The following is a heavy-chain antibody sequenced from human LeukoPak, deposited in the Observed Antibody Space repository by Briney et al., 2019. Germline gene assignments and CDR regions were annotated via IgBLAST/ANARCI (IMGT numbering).Heavy chain of an antibody. Sequence: GGSLRLSCAASGFTFSTYSMHWVRQAPGKGQEWVSSITNSGTYINCADSVKGRFTISRDNAKNSLYLQMNSLRAEDTAVYYCARALVASVSHNWFDPWGQGTQVTVSS. V-gene: IGHV3-21*01. D-gene: IGHD2-15*01. J-gene: IGHJ5*02. CDR1: GFTFSTYS. CDR2: ITNSGTYI. CDR3: ARALVASVSHNWFDP.